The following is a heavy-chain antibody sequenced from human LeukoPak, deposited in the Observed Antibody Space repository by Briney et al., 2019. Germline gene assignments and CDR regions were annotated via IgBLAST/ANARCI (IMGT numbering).Heavy chain of an antibody. CDR3: VKALTTVTTAFDY. CDR2: ISSNGGST. V-gene: IGHV3-64D*06. D-gene: IGHD4-17*01. J-gene: IGHJ4*02. Sequence: GGSLRLSCSASGFTFSSYAMHWVRQAPGKGQEYVSAISSNGGSTYYADSVKGRFTISRDNSKNTLYLQMSSLRAEDTAVYYCVKALTTVTTAFDYWGQGTLVTVSS. CDR1: GFTFSSYA.